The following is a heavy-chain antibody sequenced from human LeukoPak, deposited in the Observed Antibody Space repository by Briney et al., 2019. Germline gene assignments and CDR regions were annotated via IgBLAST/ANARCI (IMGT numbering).Heavy chain of an antibody. V-gene: IGHV4-4*02. CDR1: GASISSSNW. CDR3: ARGEFDGGVYFDY. D-gene: IGHD3-16*01. CDR2: IYHSGST. Sequence: SETLSLTCAVSGASISSSNWWSWVRQPPGKGLEWIGEIYHSGSTNYNPSLKSRVTISVDKSKNQFSLKLSSVTAADTAVYYCARGEFDGGVYFDYWGQGTLVTVSS. J-gene: IGHJ4*02.